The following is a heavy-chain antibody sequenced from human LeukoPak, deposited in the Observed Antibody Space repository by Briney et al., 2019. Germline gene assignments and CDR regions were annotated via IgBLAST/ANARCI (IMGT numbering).Heavy chain of an antibody. CDR2: ISSSGSTI. J-gene: IGHJ4*02. Sequence: GGSLRLSCAASGFTFSDYYMSWIRQAPGKGLEWVSYISSSGSTIYYADSVEGRFTISRDNAKNSLYLQMNSLRAEDTAVYYCARLRVTVVYYFDYWGQGTLVTVSS. CDR1: GFTFSDYY. CDR3: ARLRVTVVYYFDY. D-gene: IGHD2-21*02. V-gene: IGHV3-11*01.